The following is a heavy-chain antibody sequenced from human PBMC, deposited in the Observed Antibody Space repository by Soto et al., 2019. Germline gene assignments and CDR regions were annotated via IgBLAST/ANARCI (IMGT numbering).Heavy chain of an antibody. CDR2: ISYDGSNK. V-gene: IGHV3-30-3*01. CDR3: ARDGGPFLLEAVAGTHWFDP. Sequence: GGSLRLSCAASGFTFSSYAMHWVRQAPGKGLEWVAVISYDGSNKYYADSVKGRFTISRDNSKNTLYLQMNSLRAEDTAVYYCARDGGPFLLEAVAGTHWFDPWGQGTLVTVSS. CDR1: GFTFSSYA. D-gene: IGHD6-19*01. J-gene: IGHJ5*02.